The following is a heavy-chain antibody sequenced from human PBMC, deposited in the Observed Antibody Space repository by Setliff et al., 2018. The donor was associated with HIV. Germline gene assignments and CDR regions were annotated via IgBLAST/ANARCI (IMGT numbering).Heavy chain of an antibody. CDR2: IQYSDSS. J-gene: IGHJ3*01. V-gene: IGHV4-59*01. CDR1: GGSMSNYY. CDR3: ARSGYTSCLYWVFGAFGV. D-gene: IGHD2-8*02. Sequence: KPSETLSLTCTVSGGSMSNYYWSWIRQPPGKRLEWIASIQYSDSSHYNPSLQSRVTISVDTSTKQFSLCLSSVNETDTAVYYCARSGYTSCLYWVFGAFGVWGQGKLVTVSS.